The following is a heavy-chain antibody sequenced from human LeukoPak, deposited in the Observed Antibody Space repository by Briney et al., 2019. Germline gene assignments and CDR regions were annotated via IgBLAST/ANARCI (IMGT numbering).Heavy chain of an antibody. Sequence: PSETLSLTCTVSGGSISGGGYYWSWIRQHPGKGLEWIGYIYYSGSTYYNPSLKSRVTISVDTSKNQFSLKLSSVTAADTAVYYCARGGARLYSYGYVFGYWGQGTLVTVSS. CDR3: ARGGARLYSYGYVFGY. CDR2: IYYSGST. V-gene: IGHV4-31*03. D-gene: IGHD5-18*01. J-gene: IGHJ4*02. CDR1: GGSISGGGYY.